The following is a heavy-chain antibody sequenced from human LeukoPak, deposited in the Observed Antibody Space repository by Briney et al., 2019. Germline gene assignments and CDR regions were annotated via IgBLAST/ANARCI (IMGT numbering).Heavy chain of an antibody. Sequence: PGGSLRLSCAASGFTFSSYEMNWVRQAPGKGLEWVAFIRYDGSNKYYADSVKGRFTISRDNSKNTLYLQMNSLRAEDTAVYYCAKGGGTGYSSSWYSNWGQGTLVTVSS. CDR2: IRYDGSNK. V-gene: IGHV3-30*02. J-gene: IGHJ4*02. CDR1: GFTFSSYE. CDR3: AKGGGTGYSSSWYSN. D-gene: IGHD6-13*01.